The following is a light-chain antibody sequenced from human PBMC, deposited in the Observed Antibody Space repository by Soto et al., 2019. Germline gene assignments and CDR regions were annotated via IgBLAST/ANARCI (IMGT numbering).Light chain of an antibody. CDR2: ATS. CDR1: QAIGAW. J-gene: IGKJ4*01. CDR3: QQASISQLT. V-gene: IGKV1-12*01. Sequence: DIQMTQSPSSVSASVGDRVTITCRASQAIGAWLAWYQQKPGKAPNLLIYATSTLQSGVPSRFSGGGSGTEFTLTLSGLQPEDFATYYCQQASISQLTFGGGTKVET.